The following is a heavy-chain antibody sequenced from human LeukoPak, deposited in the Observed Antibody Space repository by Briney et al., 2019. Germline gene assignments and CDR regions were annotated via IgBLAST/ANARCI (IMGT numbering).Heavy chain of an antibody. CDR2: IYYSGST. CDR1: GGSISSYY. D-gene: IGHD3-22*01. J-gene: IGHJ4*02. V-gene: IGHV4-59*08. CDR3: ARLSDSDSSGYYWGFEY. Sequence: PSETLSLTCTVPGGSISSYYWSWIRQPPGKGLECTGYIYYSGSTKYNPYLTSRATISVDTSKNEFSLKLSSVTAADTAVYYCARLSDSDSSGYYWGFEYWGQGSLVTVSS.